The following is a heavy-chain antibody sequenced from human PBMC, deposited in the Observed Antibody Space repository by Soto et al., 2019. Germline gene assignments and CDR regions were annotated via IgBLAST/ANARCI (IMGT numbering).Heavy chain of an antibody. Sequence: SVKVSCTTSGYTFSNYGITWVRQAPGQPLEWLGWISLYSDGTNYAQKFQGRVSMTTDTSTTTAYMELRSLRSDDTAVYYCARVVPGAEAWFGPWGQGTLVTVSS. CDR2: ISLYSDGT. CDR1: GYTFSNYG. V-gene: IGHV1-18*01. D-gene: IGHD2-2*01. CDR3: ARVVPGAEAWFGP. J-gene: IGHJ5*02.